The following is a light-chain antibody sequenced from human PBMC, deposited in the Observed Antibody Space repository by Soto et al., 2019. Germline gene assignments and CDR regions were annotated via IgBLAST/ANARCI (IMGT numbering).Light chain of an antibody. Sequence: DIQMTQSPSTLSASVDDRVTITCRASKSISGWLAWYQQKPGKAPKLLIYKASSLESGVPSRFSGSGSGTEFTLTISSLQPDDFATYYCQQYNSYSTFGQGTKVDIK. CDR3: QQYNSYST. J-gene: IGKJ1*01. CDR1: KSISGW. CDR2: KAS. V-gene: IGKV1-5*03.